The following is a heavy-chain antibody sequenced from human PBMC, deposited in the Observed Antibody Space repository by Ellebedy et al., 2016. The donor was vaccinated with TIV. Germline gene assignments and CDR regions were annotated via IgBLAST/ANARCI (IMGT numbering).Heavy chain of an antibody. J-gene: IGHJ4*02. Sequence: GSLRLXCAVYGGSFSGYYWSWIRQPPGKGLEWLGEINHGGNTNYNPSLKSRVTISVDRSKNQFSLKLSSVTAADTAVYYCARANTYYYDSWGQGTLVTVSS. V-gene: IGHV4-34*01. CDR1: GGSFSGYY. CDR3: ARANTYYYDS. CDR2: INHGGNT. D-gene: IGHD3-22*01.